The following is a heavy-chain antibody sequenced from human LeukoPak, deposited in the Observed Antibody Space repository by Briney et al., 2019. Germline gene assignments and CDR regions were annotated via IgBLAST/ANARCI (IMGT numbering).Heavy chain of an antibody. CDR3: ATSLDAPGNY. CDR1: GFTFRTSW. D-gene: IGHD3-9*01. J-gene: IGHJ4*02. V-gene: IGHV3-7*01. Sequence: GGSLRLSCVVPGFTFRTSWMAWVRQAPGKGLEWLANINKDARQTYYVDSVKGRFTISRDNAKNSLYLQMNSLRAEDTAVYYCATSLDAPGNYWGQGSLVTVSS. CDR2: INKDARQT.